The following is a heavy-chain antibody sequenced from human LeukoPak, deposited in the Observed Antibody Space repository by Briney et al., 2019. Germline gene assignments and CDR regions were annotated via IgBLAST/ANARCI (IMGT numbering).Heavy chain of an antibody. V-gene: IGHV3-49*03. CDR1: GFTFGDYA. CDR2: IRSKAYGGTT. D-gene: IGHD2-15*01. Sequence: GGSLRLSCTASGFTFGDYAMSWFRQAPGKGLEWVGFIRSKAYGGTTEYAASVKGRFTISRDDSKSIAYLQMNSLKTEDTAVYYCTRGWYCSGGSCYGDAFDIWGQGTMVTVSP. J-gene: IGHJ3*02. CDR3: TRGWYCSGGSCYGDAFDI.